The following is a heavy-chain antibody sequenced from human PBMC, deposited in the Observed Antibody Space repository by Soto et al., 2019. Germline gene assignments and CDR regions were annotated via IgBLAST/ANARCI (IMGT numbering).Heavy chain of an antibody. CDR2: IIPILGIA. D-gene: IGHD3-10*01. CDR1: GGTFSSYT. J-gene: IGHJ4*02. Sequence: QVQLVQSGAEVKKPGSSVKVSCKASGGTFSSYTISWVRQAPEQGLEWMGRIIPILGIANYAQKFQGRVTITADKSTSTAYMELSSLRSEDTAVCYCAMGGSGSYYPTYYWGQGTLVTVSS. CDR3: AMGGSGSYYPTYY. V-gene: IGHV1-69*02.